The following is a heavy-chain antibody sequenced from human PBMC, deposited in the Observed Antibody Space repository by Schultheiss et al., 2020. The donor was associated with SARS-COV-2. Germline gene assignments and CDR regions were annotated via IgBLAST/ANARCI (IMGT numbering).Heavy chain of an antibody. CDR3: AREDTHCTNGVCWPYGMDV. D-gene: IGHD2-8*01. CDR2: ISYDGSNK. Sequence: GGSLRLSCAASGFTFSSYEMNWVRQAPGKGLEWVAVISYDGSNKYYADSVKGRFTISRDNSKNSLYLQMNSLRAEDTAVYYCAREDTHCTNGVCWPYGMDVWGQGTTVTVSS. V-gene: IGHV3-30*03. J-gene: IGHJ6*02. CDR1: GFTFSSYE.